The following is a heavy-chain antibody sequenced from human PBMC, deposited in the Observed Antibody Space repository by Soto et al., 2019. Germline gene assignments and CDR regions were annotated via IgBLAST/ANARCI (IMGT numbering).Heavy chain of an antibody. CDR3: ARGPPIFY. V-gene: IGHV4-30-2*01. J-gene: IGHJ4*02. Sequence: PSETLSLTCAVSGGSISSGGYSWSWIRQPPGKGLEWIGYIYHSVSTYYNPSLKSRVTISVDRSKNQFPLKLSSVTAADTAVYYCARGPPIFYWGQGTLVTVSS. CDR2: IYHSVST. D-gene: IGHD3-9*01. CDR1: GGSISSGGYS.